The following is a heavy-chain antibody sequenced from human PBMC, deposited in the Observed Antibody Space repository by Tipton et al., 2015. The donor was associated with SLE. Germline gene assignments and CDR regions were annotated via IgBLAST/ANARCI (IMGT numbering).Heavy chain of an antibody. J-gene: IGHJ5*02. CDR2: IYYSGST. CDR1: GGSISSYY. V-gene: IGHV4-31*03. CDR3: ARLFCDSSGFDP. D-gene: IGHD3-22*01. Sequence: TLSLTCTVSGGSISSYYWSWIRQHPGKGLEWIGYIYYSGSTYYNPSLKSRVTISVDTSKNQFSLKLSSVTAADTAVYYCARLFCDSSGFDPWGQGILVTVSS.